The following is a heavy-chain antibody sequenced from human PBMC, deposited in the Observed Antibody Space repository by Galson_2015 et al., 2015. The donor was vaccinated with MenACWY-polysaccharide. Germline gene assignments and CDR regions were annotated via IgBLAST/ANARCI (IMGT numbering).Heavy chain of an antibody. V-gene: IGHV3-33*01. Sequence: SLRLSCAESGFTFSNFGMHWVRQAPGKGLDWVALILSDGSAKYYADSVKGRFTISRDNSKSILHLQMDNLRDEDTAVYYCARDRASSHWLDSWGQGTLVTVSS. CDR1: GFTFSNFG. D-gene: IGHD6-19*01. CDR2: ILSDGSAK. J-gene: IGHJ4*02. CDR3: ARDRASSHWLDS.